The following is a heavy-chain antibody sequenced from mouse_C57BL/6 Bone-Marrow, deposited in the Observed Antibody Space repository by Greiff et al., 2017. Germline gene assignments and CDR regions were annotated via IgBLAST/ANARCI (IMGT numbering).Heavy chain of an antibody. CDR2: FHPYNDDT. V-gene: IGHV1-47*01. Sequence: VQLQQSGAELVKPGASVTMSCKASGYTFTTYPIEWLKQTHGKSLEWIGNFHPYNDDTKYNEKLKGKATLTVEQSSSTVYLELSRLTSDVSAVYYRARNYGSSFGYWGQGTTLTGSS. CDR3: ARNYGSSFGY. CDR1: GYTFTTYP. J-gene: IGHJ2*01. D-gene: IGHD1-1*01.